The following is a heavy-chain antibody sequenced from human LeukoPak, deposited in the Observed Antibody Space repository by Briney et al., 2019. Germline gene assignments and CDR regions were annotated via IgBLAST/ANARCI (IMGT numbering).Heavy chain of an antibody. CDR3: ARADRIAAAGIFDY. Sequence: SETLSLTCAVYGGSFSGYYWSWIRQPPGKGLEWIGEINHSGSTNYNPSLKSRVTISVDKSKNQFSLKLSSVTAADTAVYYCARADRIAAAGIFDYWGQGTLVTVSS. D-gene: IGHD6-13*01. V-gene: IGHV4-34*01. CDR2: INHSGST. J-gene: IGHJ4*02. CDR1: GGSFSGYY.